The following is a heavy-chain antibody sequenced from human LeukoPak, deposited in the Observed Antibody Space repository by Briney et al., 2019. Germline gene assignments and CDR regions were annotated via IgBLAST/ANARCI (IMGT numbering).Heavy chain of an antibody. Sequence: SEXXXXTCTVSGGSISSSSYYWGWLRQPPGKGLEWIGSIYYSGTTYYNPSLKIRVTISVDTSKNQFSLKLSSVTAADTAVYYCARHWDNYDFWSGYSFDPWGQGTLVTVSS. CDR2: IYYSGTT. V-gene: IGHV4-39*01. D-gene: IGHD3-3*01. J-gene: IGHJ5*02. CDR3: ARHWDNYDFWSGYSFDP. CDR1: GGSISSSSYY.